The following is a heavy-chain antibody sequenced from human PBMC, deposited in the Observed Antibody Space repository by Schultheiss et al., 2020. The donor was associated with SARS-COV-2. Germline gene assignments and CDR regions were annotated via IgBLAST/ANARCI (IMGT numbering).Heavy chain of an antibody. V-gene: IGHV4-38-2*02. J-gene: IGHJ6*02. Sequence: SQTLSLTCTVSGGSISSGYYWGWIRQPPGKGLEWIGSIYYSGSTNYNPSLKSRVTISVDTSKNQFSLKLSSVTAADTAVYYCARVFYYGSGSYYNVNYYGMDVWGQGTTVTVSS. CDR3: ARVFYYGSGSYYNVNYYGMDV. D-gene: IGHD3-10*01. CDR1: GGSISSGYY. CDR2: IYYSGST.